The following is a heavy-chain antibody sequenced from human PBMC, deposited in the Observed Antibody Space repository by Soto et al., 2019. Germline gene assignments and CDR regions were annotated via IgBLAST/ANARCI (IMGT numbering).Heavy chain of an antibody. CDR1: GFTFSSYG. CDR2: IWSDGSDK. V-gene: IGHV3-33*01. J-gene: IGHJ6*02. Sequence: PGGSLRLSCAASGFTFSSYGMHWVRQAPGKGLEWVAVIWSDGSDKYYADSVKGRFTISRDNSKNTLYLQMNSLRAEDTALYYCARETVAYYYYGMDVWGQGTTVT. D-gene: IGHD3-10*01. CDR3: ARETVAYYYYGMDV.